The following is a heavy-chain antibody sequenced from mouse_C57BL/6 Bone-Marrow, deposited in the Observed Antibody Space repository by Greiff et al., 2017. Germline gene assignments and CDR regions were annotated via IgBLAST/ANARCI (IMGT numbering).Heavy chain of an antibody. V-gene: IGHV14-4*01. CDR3: TTYYPHYYAMDY. D-gene: IGHD1-1*01. CDR2: IDPENGDT. Sequence: EVKLVESGAELVRPGASVKLSCTASGFNIKDDYMHWVKQRPEQGLEWIGWIDPENGDTEYASKFQGKATITADTSSNTAYLQLSSLTSEDTAVYYCTTYYPHYYAMDYWGQGTSVTVSS. CDR1: GFNIKDDY. J-gene: IGHJ4*01.